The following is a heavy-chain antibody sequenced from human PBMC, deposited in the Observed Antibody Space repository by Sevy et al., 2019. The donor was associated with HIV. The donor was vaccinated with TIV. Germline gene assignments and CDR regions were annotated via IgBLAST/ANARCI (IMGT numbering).Heavy chain of an antibody. J-gene: IGHJ4*02. CDR1: GFTFSSYG. CDR2: ISYDGSNK. Sequence: GGSLRLSCAASGFTFSSYGMHWVRQAPGKGLEWVAVISYDGSNKYYADSVKGRFTISRDNSKNTLYLQMNSLRAEDTTVYYCAKDTRSSGIDYWGQGTLVTVSS. D-gene: IGHD6-19*01. V-gene: IGHV3-30*18. CDR3: AKDTRSSGIDY.